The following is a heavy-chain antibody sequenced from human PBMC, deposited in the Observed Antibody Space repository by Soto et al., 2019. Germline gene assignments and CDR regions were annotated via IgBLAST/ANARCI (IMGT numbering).Heavy chain of an antibody. V-gene: IGHV1-3*01. D-gene: IGHD3-10*01. J-gene: IGHJ4*02. CDR1: GYTFTTYA. CDR2: INAGNGNP. CDR3: ARVLLGSGTYYNTFDY. Sequence: ASVKVSCKASGYTFTTYAMHWVRQAPGQTLEWMGWINAGNGNPKYSQKFQGRVTITRDTSASTAYMELSSLSSEDTAVYYCARVLLGSGTYYNTFDYWGQGTLVTVSS.